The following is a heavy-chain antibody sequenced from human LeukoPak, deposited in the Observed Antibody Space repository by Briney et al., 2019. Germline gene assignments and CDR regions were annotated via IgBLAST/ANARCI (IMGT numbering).Heavy chain of an antibody. V-gene: IGHV4-34*01. D-gene: IGHD3-22*01. Sequence: TSETLSLTCAVYGGSFSGYYWSWIRQPPGKGLEWIGEINHSGSTNHNPSLKSRVTISVDTSKNQFSLKLSSVTAADTAVYYCARGGNGGYYSDWFDPWGQGTLVTVSS. CDR3: ARGGNGGYYSDWFDP. CDR2: INHSGST. CDR1: GGSFSGYY. J-gene: IGHJ5*02.